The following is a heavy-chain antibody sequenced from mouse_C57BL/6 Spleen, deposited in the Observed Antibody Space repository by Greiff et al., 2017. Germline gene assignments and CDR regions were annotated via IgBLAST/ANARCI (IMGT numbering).Heavy chain of an antibody. CDR2: INPSTGGT. V-gene: IGHV1-42*01. CDR3: ARGLGRGAMDY. J-gene: IGHJ4*01. Sequence: EVKLVESGPELVKPGASVKISCKASGYSFTGYYMNWVKQSPEKSLEWIGEINPSTGGTTYNQKFKAKATLTVDKSSSTAYMQLKSLTSEDSAVYYCARGLGRGAMDYWGQGTSVTVSS. CDR1: GYSFTGYY. D-gene: IGHD4-1*01.